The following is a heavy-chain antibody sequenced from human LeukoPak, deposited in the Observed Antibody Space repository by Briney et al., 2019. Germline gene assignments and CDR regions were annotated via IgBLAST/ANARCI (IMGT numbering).Heavy chain of an antibody. J-gene: IGHJ4*02. Sequence: GESLKISCKGSGYSFTSYWIGWVRQMPGKGLEWMGIIYPGDSDTRYSPSFQGQVTISADKSISTAYLQWSSLKASDTAMYYCARSTYYYDSSGYYYVYWGQGTLVTISS. CDR2: IYPGDSDT. CDR1: GYSFTSYW. CDR3: ARSTYYYDSSGYYYVY. D-gene: IGHD3-22*01. V-gene: IGHV5-51*01.